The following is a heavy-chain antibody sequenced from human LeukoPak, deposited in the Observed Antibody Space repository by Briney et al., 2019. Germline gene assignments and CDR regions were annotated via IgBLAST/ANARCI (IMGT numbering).Heavy chain of an antibody. CDR2: ISAYNGNT. CDR3: ARDLGGSYLGDDNWFDP. D-gene: IGHD1-26*01. CDR1: GYTFTSYG. J-gene: IGHJ5*02. Sequence: ASVKVSCKASGYTFTSYGISWVRQAPGQGLEWMGWISAYNGNTNYAQKLQGRVTMTTDTSTSTAYMELRSLRSDDTAVYYCARDLGGSYLGDDNWFDPWGQGTLVTVSS. V-gene: IGHV1-18*01.